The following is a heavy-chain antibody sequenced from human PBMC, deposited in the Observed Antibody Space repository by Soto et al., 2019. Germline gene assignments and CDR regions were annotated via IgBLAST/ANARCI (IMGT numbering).Heavy chain of an antibody. V-gene: IGHV3-23*01. CDR2: IDASGGTT. CDR3: VRERLLGV. D-gene: IGHD2-15*01. Sequence: EGQLLESGGRLVQPGESLRLSCAASGFTFSIYAMSWARQAPGKGLEWVSVIDASGGTTYTDSVKGRFTISRDNSKNTLYLQMNSLRVEDTAVYYCVRERLLGVWGQGTTVTVSS. CDR1: GFTFSIYA. J-gene: IGHJ6*02.